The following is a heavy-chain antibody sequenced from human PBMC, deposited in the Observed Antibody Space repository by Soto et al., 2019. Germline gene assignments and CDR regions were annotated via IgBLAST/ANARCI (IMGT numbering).Heavy chain of an antibody. CDR1: GFTFSSCA. V-gene: IGHV3-23*01. D-gene: IGHD3-10*01. J-gene: IGHJ4*02. CDR3: AKDLFGELLGPLDY. Sequence: GGSLRLSCAASGFTFSSCAMSWVRQAPGKGLEWVSAISGSGGSTYYADSVKGRFTISRDNSKNTLYLQMNSLRAEDTAVYYCAKDLFGELLGPLDYWGQGTLVTVSS. CDR2: ISGSGGST.